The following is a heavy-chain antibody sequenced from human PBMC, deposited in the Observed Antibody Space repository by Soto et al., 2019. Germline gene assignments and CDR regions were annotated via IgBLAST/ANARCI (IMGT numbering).Heavy chain of an antibody. V-gene: IGHV4-59*01. Sequence: SETLSLTCTVSGGSISSYYWSWIRQPPGKGLEWIGYIYYSGSTNYNPSLKSRVTISVDTSKNQFSLKLSSVTAADTAVYYCARDMMRVAAAGYYYYYYMDVWGKGTTVTVSS. CDR2: IYYSGST. CDR3: ARDMMRVAAAGYYYYYYMDV. CDR1: GGSISSYY. D-gene: IGHD6-13*01. J-gene: IGHJ6*03.